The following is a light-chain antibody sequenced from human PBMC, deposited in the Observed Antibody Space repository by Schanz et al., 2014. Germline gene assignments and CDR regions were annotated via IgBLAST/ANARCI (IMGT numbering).Light chain of an antibody. CDR1: QTINNN. CDR3: HQYKDWPRT. V-gene: IGKV3-15*01. Sequence: EIVLTQSPGTLSLSPGERATLSCRASQTINNNFLAWYQQKPGQAPRLLIYDASNRAAGVPVRFSGSGSGTEFTLTISGLQSEDFAIYYCHQYKDWPRTFGQGTKLEIK. CDR2: DAS. J-gene: IGKJ2*01.